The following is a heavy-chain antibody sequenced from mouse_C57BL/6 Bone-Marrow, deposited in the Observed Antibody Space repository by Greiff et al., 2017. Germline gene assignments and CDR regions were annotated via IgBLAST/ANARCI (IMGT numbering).Heavy chain of an antibody. CDR1: GYSFTSYY. CDR3: ARSRGGGTFDY. D-gene: IGHD1-1*01. CDR2: IYPGSGNT. J-gene: IGHJ2*01. V-gene: IGHV1-66*01. Sequence: VQLQQSGPELVKPGASVKISCKASGYSFTSYYIHWVKQRPGQGLEWIGWIYPGSGNTKYNEKFKGKATLTADTSSSTAYMQLSSLTSEDSAVYFGARSRGGGTFDYWGQGTTLTVSS.